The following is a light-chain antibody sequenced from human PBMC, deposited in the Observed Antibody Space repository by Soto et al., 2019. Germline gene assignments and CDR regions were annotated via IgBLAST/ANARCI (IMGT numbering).Light chain of an antibody. Sequence: QSVLTQPPSVSGAPGQRVTISCTGNSSNIGAGYDVHWYQHLPDKVPKLIISLVSNRPSGVSNRFSGSKSGNTASLTISGLQAEDEGDYYCTSWGIFGPGTKVTVL. CDR2: LVS. CDR1: SSNIGAGYD. V-gene: IGLV1-40*01. CDR3: TSWGI. J-gene: IGLJ1*01.